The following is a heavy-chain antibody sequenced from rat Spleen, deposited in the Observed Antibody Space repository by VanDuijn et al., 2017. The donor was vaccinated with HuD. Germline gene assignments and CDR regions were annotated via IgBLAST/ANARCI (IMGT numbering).Heavy chain of an antibody. CDR3: AVAGYGY. CDR1: GFTFSDYA. D-gene: IGHD4-3*01. Sequence: EVQLVESGGKLVQPGNSLKLSCAASGFTFSDYAMAWVRQSPKKGLEWVATILYDGSSTYYRDSVKGRFTISRDNAKSTLYLQMDSLRSEDTSTYYCAVAGYGYWGQGTLVTVSS. J-gene: IGHJ3*01. V-gene: IGHV5-17*01. CDR2: ILYDGSST.